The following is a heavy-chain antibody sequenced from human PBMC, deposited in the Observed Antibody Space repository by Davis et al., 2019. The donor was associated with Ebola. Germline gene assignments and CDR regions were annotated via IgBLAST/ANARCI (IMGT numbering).Heavy chain of an antibody. CDR3: ARNPFGVVIHPFDP. J-gene: IGHJ5*02. V-gene: IGHV4-30-4*01. CDR2: IYYSGST. CDR1: GGSISSGDYY. Sequence: SETLSLTCTVSGGSISSGDYYWSWIRQPPGKGLEWIGYIYYSGSTYYNPSLKSRVTISVDTSKNQFSLKLSSVTAADTAVYYCARNPFGVVIHPFDPWGQGTLVTVSS. D-gene: IGHD3-3*01.